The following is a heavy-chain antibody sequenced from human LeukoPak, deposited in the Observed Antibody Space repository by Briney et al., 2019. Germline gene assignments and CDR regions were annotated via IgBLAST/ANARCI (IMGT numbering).Heavy chain of an antibody. CDR2: IYSGGST. Sequence: GGSLRLSCAASGFTVSSNYMSWVRQAPGKGLEWVSVIYSGGSTYYADSVKGRFTISRDNPKNTLYLQMNSLRAEDTAVYYCARDLATIAHYYYYMDVWGKGTTVTVPS. D-gene: IGHD5-12*01. CDR3: ARDLATIAHYYYYMDV. CDR1: GFTVSSNY. V-gene: IGHV3-66*02. J-gene: IGHJ6*03.